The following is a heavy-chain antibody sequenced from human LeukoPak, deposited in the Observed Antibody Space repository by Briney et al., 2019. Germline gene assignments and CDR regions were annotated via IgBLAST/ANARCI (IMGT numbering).Heavy chain of an antibody. V-gene: IGHV1-2*02. CDR3: AREGIVVGVAPFDY. CDR2: INPNSGGT. CDR1: GYTFTGYY. J-gene: IGHJ4*02. D-gene: IGHD3-3*01. Sequence: ASVKVSCKASGYTFTGYYMHWVRQAPGQGLEWMGWINPNSGGTNYAQKFQGRVTMTRDTSIRTAYMELSRLRSDDTAVYYCAREGIVVGVAPFDYWGQGTLVTVSS.